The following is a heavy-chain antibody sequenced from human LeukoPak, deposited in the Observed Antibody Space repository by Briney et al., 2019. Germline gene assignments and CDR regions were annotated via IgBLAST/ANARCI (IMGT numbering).Heavy chain of an antibody. CDR2: ISAYNGNT. Sequence: APVKVSCKASGYTFTSYGISWVRQAPGQGLEWMGWISAYNGNTNYAQKLQGRVTMTTDTSTSTAYMELRSLRSDDTAVYYCARGRGYYDSSGYYYDGYFQHWGQGTLVTVSS. V-gene: IGHV1-18*01. J-gene: IGHJ1*01. CDR1: GYTFTSYG. D-gene: IGHD3-22*01. CDR3: ARGRGYYDSSGYYYDGYFQH.